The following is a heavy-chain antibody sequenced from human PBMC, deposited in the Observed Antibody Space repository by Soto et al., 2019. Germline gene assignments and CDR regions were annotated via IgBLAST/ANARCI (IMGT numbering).Heavy chain of an antibody. Sequence: GESLKISCKASGYSFTTCWIAWVRQMPGKGLEWMGIINPGDSDIRYSPSFQGQVTISADNSISTAYLQWSSLKASDTAMYYCARHEQYYYYYYGMDVWGQGTAVTVSS. V-gene: IGHV5-51*01. D-gene: IGHD4-4*01. CDR2: INPGDSDI. J-gene: IGHJ6*02. CDR3: ARHEQYYYYYYGMDV. CDR1: GYSFTTCW.